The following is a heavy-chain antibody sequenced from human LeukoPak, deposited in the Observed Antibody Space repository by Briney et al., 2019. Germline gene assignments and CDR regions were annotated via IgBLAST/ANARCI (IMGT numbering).Heavy chain of an antibody. CDR3: ARGIAAAGMDYYYCMDV. J-gene: IGHJ6*03. CDR2: IIPIFGTA. D-gene: IGHD6-13*01. Sequence: ASVKVSCKASGGTFSSYAISWVRQAPGQGLEWMGRIIPIFGTANYAQKFQGRVTITTDESTSTAYMELSSLRSEDTAVYYCARGIAAAGMDYYYCMDVWGKGTTVTVSS. CDR1: GGTFSSYA. V-gene: IGHV1-69*05.